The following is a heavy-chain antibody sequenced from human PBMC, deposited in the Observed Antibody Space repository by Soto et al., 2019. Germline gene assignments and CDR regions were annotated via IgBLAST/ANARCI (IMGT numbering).Heavy chain of an antibody. D-gene: IGHD3-22*01. CDR1: GFTVSSDY. CDR3: ARGKGDYYFDFDY. J-gene: IGHJ4*02. CDR2: IYIDGTT. V-gene: IGHV3-53*01. Sequence: GGSLRFSCAASGFTVSSDYMNWVRQTPGKGLEWVAVIYIDGTTNYADSVKGRFTLSRDNSKNTLYLQMNSLRVEDTAVYYCARGKGDYYFDFDYWGQGTLVTVSS.